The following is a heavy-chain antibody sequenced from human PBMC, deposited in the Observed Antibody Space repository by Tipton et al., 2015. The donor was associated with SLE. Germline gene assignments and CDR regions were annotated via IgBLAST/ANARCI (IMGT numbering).Heavy chain of an antibody. D-gene: IGHD2-21*02. CDR1: GGSISSSSYY. J-gene: IGHJ6*02. V-gene: IGHV4-61*05. CDR3: ARGMVTWRGAIIGVDV. Sequence: TLSLTCTVSGGSISSSSYYWGWIRQPPGKGLQWIGYISYGGGTNYNPSLKSRVTISVDPAKNQFSLKLTSVTAPDTAVYYCARGMVTWRGAIIGVDVWGQGTTVNVSS. CDR2: ISYGGGT.